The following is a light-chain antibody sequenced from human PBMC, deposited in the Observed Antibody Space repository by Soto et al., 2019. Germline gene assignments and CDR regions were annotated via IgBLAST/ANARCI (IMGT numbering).Light chain of an antibody. CDR3: VLYMGGGIRV. CDR2: STN. V-gene: IGLV8-61*01. J-gene: IGLJ3*02. Sequence: QTVVTQEPSFSVSPGGTVTLTCGLSSGSVSTNYYPSWYQQTPGQAPRTLIYSTNTRSSGVPDRFPGSILGNKAALTITGAQADDESDYYCVLYMGGGIRVFGGGTKLTVL. CDR1: SGSVSTNYY.